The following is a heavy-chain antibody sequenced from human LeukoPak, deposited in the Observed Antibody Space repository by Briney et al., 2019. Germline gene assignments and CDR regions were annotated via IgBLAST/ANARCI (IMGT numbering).Heavy chain of an antibody. V-gene: IGHV3-66*02. CDR2: IYSGGST. J-gene: IGHJ4*02. Sequence: GGSLRLSCAASGFTVSSNYMSWVRQAPGKGLEWVSVIYSGGSTYYADSVKGRFNISRDNSKNTLYLQMNSLRAEDTAVYYCARDLEGPFDYWGQGTLVTVSS. CDR3: ARDLEGPFDY. CDR1: GFTVSSNY.